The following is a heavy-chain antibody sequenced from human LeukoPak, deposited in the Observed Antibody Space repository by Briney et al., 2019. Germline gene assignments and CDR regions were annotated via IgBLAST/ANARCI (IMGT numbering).Heavy chain of an antibody. J-gene: IGHJ4*02. D-gene: IGHD3-3*01. CDR3: AKVDFGVVFPYYFDY. CDR2: ISGSGGST. CDR1: GFTFSSYA. Sequence: PGGSLRLSCAASGFTFSSYAMSWVRLAPGKGLEWVSAISGSGGSTYYADSVKGRFTISRDNSKNTLYLQMNSLRAEDTAVYYCAKVDFGVVFPYYFDYWGQGTLVTVSS. V-gene: IGHV3-23*01.